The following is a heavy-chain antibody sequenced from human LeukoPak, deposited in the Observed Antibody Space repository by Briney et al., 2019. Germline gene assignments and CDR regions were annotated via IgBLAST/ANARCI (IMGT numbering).Heavy chain of an antibody. V-gene: IGHV1-46*04. Sequence: ASVKVSCKASGYTFTKYYIHWVRQAPGQGLEWMGIITPSGGSTNYAQRLQGRVTMTRDTSTSTVYMELSSLRSEDTAVYYCAKGLLWELLVPFGYWGQGTLVTVSS. J-gene: IGHJ4*02. CDR1: GYTFTKYY. CDR2: ITPSGGST. D-gene: IGHD1-26*01. CDR3: AKGLLWELLVPFGY.